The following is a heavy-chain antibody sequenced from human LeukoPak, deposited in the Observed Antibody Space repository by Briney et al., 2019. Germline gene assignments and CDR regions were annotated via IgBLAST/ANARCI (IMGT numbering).Heavy chain of an antibody. D-gene: IGHD3-22*01. J-gene: IGHJ4*02. CDR1: GFTFSSYA. Sequence: GRSLRLSCAASGFTFSSYAMHWVRQAPGKGLEWVAVISYDGSNKYYADSVKGPFTISRDNSKNTLYQQMNSLRAEDTAVYYCARGDPRDYYDSSGYFDYWGQGTLVTVSS. CDR2: ISYDGSNK. V-gene: IGHV3-30-3*01. CDR3: ARGDPRDYYDSSGYFDY.